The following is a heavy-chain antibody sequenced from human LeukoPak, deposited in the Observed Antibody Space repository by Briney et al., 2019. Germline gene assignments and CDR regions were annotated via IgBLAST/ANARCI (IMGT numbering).Heavy chain of an antibody. Sequence: SSESLSLTCTVSGGSISSSSYYWGWIRQPPGKGLEWIGSIYYSGSTSYNPSLKSRVTISVDTSKNQFSLKLTPVTAAETALYYCARHGHHGDHDYWGPGTLVTVSS. D-gene: IGHD2-21*02. V-gene: IGHV4-39*01. CDR3: ARHGHHGDHDY. J-gene: IGHJ4*02. CDR1: GGSISSSSYY. CDR2: IYYSGST.